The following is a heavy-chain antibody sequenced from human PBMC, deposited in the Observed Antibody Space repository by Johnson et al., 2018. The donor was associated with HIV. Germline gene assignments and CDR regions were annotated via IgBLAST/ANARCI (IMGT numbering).Heavy chain of an antibody. Sequence: VQLVESGGGVVRPGGSLRLSCAASGFTFDDYGMSWVRQVPGKGLVWVSDINWNGGSTGYADSVKGRFTISRDNAQNSLHLQMNSLRAEDAAVYYCARVAMYDSNGDYRSDAFDIWGQGTMVTVSS. CDR1: GFTFDDYG. CDR2: INWNGGST. J-gene: IGHJ3*02. CDR3: ARVAMYDSNGDYRSDAFDI. V-gene: IGHV3-20*04. D-gene: IGHD3-22*01.